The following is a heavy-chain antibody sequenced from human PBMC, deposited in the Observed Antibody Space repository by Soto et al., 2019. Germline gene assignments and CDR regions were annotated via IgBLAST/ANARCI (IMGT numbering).Heavy chain of an antibody. CDR1: GYTFTGYY. J-gene: IGHJ4*02. CDR3: ATEGRSQYSSSFGGFDY. V-gene: IGHV1-2*04. CDR2: INPNSGGT. Sequence: QVQLVQSGAEVKKPGASVKVSCKASGYTFTGYYMHWVRQAPGQGLEWMGWINPNSGGTNYAQKFQGWVTMTRDTSISTAYMELSRLRSDDTAVYYCATEGRSQYSSSFGGFDYWGQGTLVTVSS. D-gene: IGHD6-6*01.